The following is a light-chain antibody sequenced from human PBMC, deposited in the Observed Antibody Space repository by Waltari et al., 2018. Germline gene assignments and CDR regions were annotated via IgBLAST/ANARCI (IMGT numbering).Light chain of an antibody. CDR2: GTS. CDR3: HQYGPSLWT. J-gene: IGKJ1*01. V-gene: IGKV3-20*01. Sequence: EIVLTQSPGTLSLTPGDRVTVSCRASQSIHSAYLAWYQHKPGQAPRLLNFGTSTRAAGIPDRFSGSGSGTDFTLTISRLEPEDFAVYFCHQYGPSLWTFGQGTKVEI. CDR1: QSIHSAY.